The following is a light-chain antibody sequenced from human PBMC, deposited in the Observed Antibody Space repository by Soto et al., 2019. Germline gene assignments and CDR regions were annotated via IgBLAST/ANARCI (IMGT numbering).Light chain of an antibody. J-gene: IGKJ1*01. CDR2: KAS. CDR1: QSISSW. Sequence: DIQMTQSPSTLPASVGDRVTITCRASQSISSWLAWYQQKPGKAPKLLIYKASSLESGVPSRFSGSGSGTEFTLTISSLQPDDFATYYCQQYNSYSPTWTFGQGTKGDIK. CDR3: QQYNSYSPTWT. V-gene: IGKV1-5*03.